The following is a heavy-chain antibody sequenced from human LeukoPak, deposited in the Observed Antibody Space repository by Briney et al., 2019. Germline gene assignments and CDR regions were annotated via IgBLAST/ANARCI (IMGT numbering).Heavy chain of an antibody. CDR1: GGSISSYY. Sequence: SETLSLTCTVSGGSISSYYWSWIRQPPGKGLEWIGYIYYSGSTYYNPSLKSRVTISVDTSKKQFSLKLSSVTAADTAVYYCARGDSPYYFDYWGQGTLVTVSS. CDR3: ARGDSPYYFDY. CDR2: IYYSGST. J-gene: IGHJ4*02. V-gene: IGHV4-59*01. D-gene: IGHD3-16*01.